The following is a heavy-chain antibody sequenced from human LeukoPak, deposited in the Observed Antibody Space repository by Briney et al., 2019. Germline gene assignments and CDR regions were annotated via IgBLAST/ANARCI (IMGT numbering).Heavy chain of an antibody. CDR2: INPNSGGT. D-gene: IGHD3-10*01. V-gene: IGHV1-2*06. J-gene: IGHJ5*02. Sequence: ASVKVSCKASGYTFTGYYMHWVRQAPGQGLEWIGRINPNSGGTNYAQKFQGRVTMTRDTSISTAYMELSRLRSDDTAVYYCARDWFLSTYYYGSGSYFTPWGQGTLVTVSS. CDR3: ARDWFLSTYYYGSGSYFTP. CDR1: GYTFTGYY.